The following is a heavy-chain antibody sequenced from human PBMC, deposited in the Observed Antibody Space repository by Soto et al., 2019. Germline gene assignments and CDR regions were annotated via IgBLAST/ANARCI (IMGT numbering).Heavy chain of an antibody. J-gene: IGHJ4*02. V-gene: IGHV4-59*01. D-gene: IGHD3-22*01. Sequence: LSLTCTVSGDSISSYSWSWIRQPPGKGLEWIGYIYYSGSTNYNPSLKSRVTISVDTSKNQFSLKLSSVTAADTAVYYCARDNGREQYYDSSGYWYYFDYWGQGTLVTVSS. CDR3: ARDNGREQYYDSSGYWYYFDY. CDR2: IYYSGST. CDR1: GDSISSYS.